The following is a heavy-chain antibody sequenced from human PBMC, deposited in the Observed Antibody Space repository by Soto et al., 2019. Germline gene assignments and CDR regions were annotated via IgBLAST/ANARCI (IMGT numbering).Heavy chain of an antibody. J-gene: IGHJ6*04. V-gene: IGHV1-69*01. Sequence: QVQLVQSGAEVKKPGSSVTVSCKASGGTFSSYAISWVRQAPGPGLEWMCGIIPISATTNYAQKFQGRVTITADESTSTADMELRSLSSEDTDVYYCARSQGSSTSLEIYYYYYYGRGVWGKGTTVTVSS. CDR2: IIPISATT. D-gene: IGHD2-2*01. CDR1: GGTFSSYA. CDR3: ARSQGSSTSLEIYYYYYYGRGV.